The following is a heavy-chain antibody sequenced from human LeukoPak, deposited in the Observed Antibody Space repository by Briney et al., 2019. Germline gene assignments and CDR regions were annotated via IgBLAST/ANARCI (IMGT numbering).Heavy chain of an antibody. CDR2: ISSSSSTI. D-gene: IGHD2-2*01. CDR3: ARDRGGYQLPSLDY. Sequence: GGSLRLSCAASGFTFSSYAMNWVRQAPGKGLEWVSYISSSSSTIYYADSVKGRFTISRDNAKNSLYLQMNSLRAEDTAVYYCARDRGGYQLPSLDYWGQGALVTVSS. CDR1: GFTFSSYA. V-gene: IGHV3-48*01. J-gene: IGHJ4*02.